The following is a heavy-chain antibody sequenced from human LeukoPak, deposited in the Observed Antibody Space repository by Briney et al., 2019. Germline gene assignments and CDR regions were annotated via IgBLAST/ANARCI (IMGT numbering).Heavy chain of an antibody. D-gene: IGHD1-26*01. J-gene: IGHJ4*02. Sequence: GGSLRLSCAASGFTFSSYSIHWVRQAPGKGLEGAAVISYDGSDKYYADSVKGRFTISRDNSKDTVYLQINSLRAEDTAVYNCARVEGARERYRPFDYWGQGTLVTVSS. CDR1: GFTFSSYS. V-gene: IGHV3-30-3*01. CDR3: ARVEGARERYRPFDY. CDR2: ISYDGSDK.